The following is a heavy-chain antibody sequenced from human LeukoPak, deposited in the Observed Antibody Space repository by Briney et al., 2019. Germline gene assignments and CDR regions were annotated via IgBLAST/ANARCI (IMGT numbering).Heavy chain of an antibody. CDR1: GFTLSNKI. CDR2: IHGDGTI. J-gene: IGHJ5*02. D-gene: IGHD5-24*01. V-gene: IGHV3-23*01. CDR3: AKEGWLS. Sequence: GGSLRLSCAASGFTLSNKIMSWVRQAPGKGLEWVSTIHGDGTIFYADSLKGRFTIFRDNSRNTLYLQMNSLRVEDSALYYCAKEGWLSWGQGTLVTVSS.